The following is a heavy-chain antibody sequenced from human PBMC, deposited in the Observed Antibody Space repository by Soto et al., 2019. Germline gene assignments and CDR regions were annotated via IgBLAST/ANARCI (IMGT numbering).Heavy chain of an antibody. J-gene: IGHJ4*02. Sequence: QLQLQESGSGLVKPSQTLSLTCAVSGGSISSGGYSWSWIRQPPGKGLEWIGYIYHSGSTYYNPSPXSXXTIAVDSAKNQFSLKLSSVTAADTAVDYCAREPDYWGQGTLVTVSS. CDR3: AREPDY. CDR2: IYHSGST. V-gene: IGHV4-30-2*01. CDR1: GGSISSGGYS.